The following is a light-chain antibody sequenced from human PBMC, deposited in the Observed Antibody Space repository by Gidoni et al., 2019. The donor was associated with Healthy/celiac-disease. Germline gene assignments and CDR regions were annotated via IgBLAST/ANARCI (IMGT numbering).Light chain of an antibody. V-gene: IGLV3-1*01. CDR1: NLGDKY. CDR3: QAWDSSTHVV. Sequence: SYELTQPPSVSVYPGQTASITCSGDNLGDKYACWYQQKPGQSPVLVIYQDSKRPSGIPDRFSGSSSGNTATLTISGTQARDEADYCCQAWDSSTHVVFGGGTKLTVL. CDR2: QDS. J-gene: IGLJ2*01.